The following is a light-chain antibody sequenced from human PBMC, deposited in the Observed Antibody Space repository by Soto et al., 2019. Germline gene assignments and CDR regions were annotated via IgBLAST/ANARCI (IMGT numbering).Light chain of an antibody. CDR2: DIS. Sequence: AIQLTQSPSSLSASVGDIVTITCRASQGIYSAFAWYQQKPGKVPQLLIYDISILQSGVPSRFSGSGSWTDFTLTILSLQPADFTTYDCQQCETYPLTFGKGTRL. CDR3: QQCETYPLT. V-gene: IGKV1-13*02. J-gene: IGKJ5*01. CDR1: QGIYSA.